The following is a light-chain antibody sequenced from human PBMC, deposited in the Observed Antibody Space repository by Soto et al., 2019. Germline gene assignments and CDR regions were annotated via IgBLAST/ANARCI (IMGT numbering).Light chain of an antibody. CDR1: SSNIGAGYD. V-gene: IGLV1-40*01. Sequence: QSALTQPPSVSGAPGQRVTISCTGSSSNIGAGYDVHWYQQLPGTAPKLLIYGNNNRPSGVPDRFSGSKSGTSASLAITGLQAEDEADYYCQSYDSSLGYVFGTGTKVTV. CDR2: GNN. J-gene: IGLJ1*01. CDR3: QSYDSSLGYV.